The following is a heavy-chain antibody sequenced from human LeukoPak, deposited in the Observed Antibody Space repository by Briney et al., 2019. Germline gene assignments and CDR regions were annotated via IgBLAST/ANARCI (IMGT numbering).Heavy chain of an antibody. Sequence: GGSLRLSCAASGFTFSSYSMNWVRQAPGKGLEWVSYISSSSSTIYYADSVKGRFTISRDNAKNSLYLQMNSLRAEDTALYYCAKDRSIAVAGTSPQFDYWGQGTLVTVSS. D-gene: IGHD6-19*01. CDR3: AKDRSIAVAGTSPQFDY. CDR1: GFTFSSYS. CDR2: ISSSSSTI. J-gene: IGHJ4*02. V-gene: IGHV3-48*04.